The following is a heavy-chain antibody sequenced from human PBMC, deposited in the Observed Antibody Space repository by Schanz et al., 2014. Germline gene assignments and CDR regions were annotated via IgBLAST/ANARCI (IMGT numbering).Heavy chain of an antibody. CDR2: ISGSGGST. D-gene: IGHD3-10*01. CDR1: GFTFSNYW. V-gene: IGHV3-23*01. J-gene: IGHJ3*02. Sequence: EVHLLDSGGGLVQPGGSLRLSCAASGFTFSNYWMHWVRQAPGKGLVWVSAISGSGGSTYYADSVKGRFTISRDNSKNTLYLQMNSLRAEDTAVYYCAKGRFGELSAFDIWGQGTMVTVSS. CDR3: AKGRFGELSAFDI.